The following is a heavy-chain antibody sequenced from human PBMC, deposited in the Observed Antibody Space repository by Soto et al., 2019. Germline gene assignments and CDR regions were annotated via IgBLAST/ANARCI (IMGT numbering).Heavy chain of an antibody. V-gene: IGHV3-23*01. Sequence: VQLLESGGGLVQPGGSLRLSCAASGFSFSKYAMSWVRQAPGKGLEWVSTASAGGGSTFYADSVKGRFTISRDNSKNTLFLQMNGLRADDTAVYYCAESRDLGWSDSGHFEYWGQGTLVTVSS. D-gene: IGHD3-10*01. CDR2: ASAGGGST. J-gene: IGHJ4*02. CDR1: GFSFSKYA. CDR3: AESRDLGWSDSGHFEY.